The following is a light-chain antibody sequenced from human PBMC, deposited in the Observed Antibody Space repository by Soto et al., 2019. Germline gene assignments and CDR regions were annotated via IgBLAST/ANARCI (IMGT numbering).Light chain of an antibody. Sequence: QAVVTQPPSVSEAPRQRVTISCSGSSSNIGNNAVNWYQQLPGKAPKLLIYYDDLLPSGVSDRFSGSKSGTSASLAISGLQSEDEADYYCAAWDASLNGYVFGTGTKVTVL. V-gene: IGLV1-36*01. J-gene: IGLJ1*01. CDR3: AAWDASLNGYV. CDR2: YDD. CDR1: SSNIGNNA.